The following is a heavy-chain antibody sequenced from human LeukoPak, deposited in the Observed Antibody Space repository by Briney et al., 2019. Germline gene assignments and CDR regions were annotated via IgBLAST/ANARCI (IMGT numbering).Heavy chain of an antibody. Sequence: ASVKVSCKASGYTFTSYGISWVRQAPGQGLEWMGGISAYNGNTNYAQKLQGRVTMTTDTSTSTAYMELRSLRSDDTAVYSCARALADIVATSTYYFDYWGQGNLVTVSS. CDR2: ISAYNGNT. V-gene: IGHV1-18*01. CDR3: ARALADIVATSTYYFDY. CDR1: GYTFTSYG. J-gene: IGHJ4*02. D-gene: IGHD5-12*01.